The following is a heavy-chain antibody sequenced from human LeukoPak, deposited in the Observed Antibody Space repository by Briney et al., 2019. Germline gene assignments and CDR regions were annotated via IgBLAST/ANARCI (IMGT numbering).Heavy chain of an antibody. CDR2: IYPGDSDT. CDR1: GYSFTSYW. CDR3: ARVIVVVPAAMGKYNWFDP. Sequence: GESPKISCKGSGYSFTSYWIGWVRQMPGKGLEWMGIIYPGDSDTRYSPSFQGQVTISADKSISTAYLQWSSLKASDTAMYYCARVIVVVPAAMGKYNWFDPWGQGTLVTVSS. J-gene: IGHJ5*02. D-gene: IGHD2-2*01. V-gene: IGHV5-51*01.